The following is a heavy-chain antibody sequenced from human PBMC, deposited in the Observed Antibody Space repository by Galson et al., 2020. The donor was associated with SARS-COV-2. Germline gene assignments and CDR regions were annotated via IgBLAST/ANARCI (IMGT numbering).Heavy chain of an antibody. CDR3: ARGGFGGTYYYYYGMDV. Sequence: ASLQISCAASGFTFSSYDMHWVRQATGKGLEWVSAIGTAGDTYYPGSVKGRFTISRENAKNSLYLQMNSLRAGDTAVYYCARGGFGGTYYYYYGMDVWGQGTTVTVSS. J-gene: IGHJ6*02. D-gene: IGHD3-16*01. CDR1: GFTFSSYD. V-gene: IGHV3-13*01. CDR2: IGTAGDT.